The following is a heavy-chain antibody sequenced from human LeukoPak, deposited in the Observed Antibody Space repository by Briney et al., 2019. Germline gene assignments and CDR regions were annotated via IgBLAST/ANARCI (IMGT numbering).Heavy chain of an antibody. CDR3: ALGVLRYFDWLFPNDAFDI. CDR2: ISAYNGNT. Sequence: ASVKVSCKTSGYSFIDYYIHWVRQAPGQGLEWMGWISAYNGNTNYAQKLQGRVTMTTDTSTSTAYMELRSLRSDDTAVYYCALGVLRYFDWLFPNDAFDIWGQGTMVTVSS. V-gene: IGHV1-18*04. D-gene: IGHD3-9*01. CDR1: GYSFIDYY. J-gene: IGHJ3*02.